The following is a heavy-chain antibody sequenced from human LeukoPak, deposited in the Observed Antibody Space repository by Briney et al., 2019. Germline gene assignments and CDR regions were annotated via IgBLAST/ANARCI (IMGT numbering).Heavy chain of an antibody. CDR3: ARERYCSSTSCYELDY. V-gene: IGHV3-7*01. CDR2: IKQDGSEK. D-gene: IGHD2-2*01. J-gene: IGHJ4*02. CDR1: GFTFSSYW. Sequence: GGSLRLSCAASGFTFSSYWMSWVCQAPGKGLEWVANIKQDGSEKYYVDSVKGRFTISRDNAKNSLYLQMNSLRAEDTAVYYCARERYCSSTSCYELDYWGQGTLVTVSS.